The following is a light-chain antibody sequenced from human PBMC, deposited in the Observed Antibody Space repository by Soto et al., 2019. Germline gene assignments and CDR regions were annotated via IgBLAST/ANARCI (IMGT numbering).Light chain of an antibody. V-gene: IGKV3-20*01. CDR2: GGS. CDR3: QQYDWSPMYT. J-gene: IGKJ2*01. CDR1: QSVTSTY. Sequence: EIVLTQSPGTLSLSPGERATLSCRASQSVTSTYIAWYQQKPGQAPRLLIYGGSTRPTGIPDRFSGSGSGTDFTLTISRLESEDFAVYYCQQYDWSPMYTFGQGTKLEIK.